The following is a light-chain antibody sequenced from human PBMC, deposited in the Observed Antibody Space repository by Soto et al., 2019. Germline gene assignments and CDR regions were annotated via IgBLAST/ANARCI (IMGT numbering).Light chain of an antibody. CDR3: QQANSFPLA. CDR1: QGISSW. V-gene: IGKV1-12*01. Sequence: DIQMTQSPSSVSASVGARVTITCRALQGISSWVAWYQQKPGKAHNLLIYAASSLQSWVPSRYMRSESRTAFTITINSLQTEHSATYYCQQANSFPLAFGGGTKVEIK. J-gene: IGKJ4*01. CDR2: AAS.